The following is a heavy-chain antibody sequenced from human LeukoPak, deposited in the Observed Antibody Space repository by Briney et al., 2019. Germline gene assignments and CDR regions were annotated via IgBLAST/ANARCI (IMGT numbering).Heavy chain of an antibody. CDR3: AKDTSSGWDAFDI. D-gene: IGHD6-19*01. J-gene: IGHJ3*02. CDR2: ISSSGSTI. Sequence: GGSLRLSCAASGFTFSSYEMNWVRQAPGKGLEWVSYISSSGSTIYYADSVKGRFTISRDNAKNSLYLQMNSLRAEDMALYYCAKDTSSGWDAFDIWGQGTMVTVSS. CDR1: GFTFSSYE. V-gene: IGHV3-48*03.